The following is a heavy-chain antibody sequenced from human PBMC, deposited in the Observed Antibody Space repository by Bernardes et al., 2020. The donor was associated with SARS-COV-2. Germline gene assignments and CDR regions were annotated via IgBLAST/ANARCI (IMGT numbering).Heavy chain of an antibody. CDR3: ARLSVVVPAAMVVY. D-gene: IGHD2-2*01. V-gene: IGHV4-59*08. CDR2: IYYSGST. J-gene: IGHJ4*02. CDR1: GCSISSYY. Sequence: SETLSLTCTVSGCSISSYYWSWIRQPPGKGLEWIGYIYYSGSTNYNPSPKSRVTISVDTSKNQFSLMLCSVTAADTAVYYCARLSVVVPAAMVVYWGQGTLVTVS.